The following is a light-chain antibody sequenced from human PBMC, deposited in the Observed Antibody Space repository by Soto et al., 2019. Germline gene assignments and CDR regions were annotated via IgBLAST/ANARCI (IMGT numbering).Light chain of an antibody. V-gene: IGKV3-11*01. J-gene: IGKJ3*01. Sequence: EVVLTQSPATLSLSPGERATLSCTASQSVTTYLAWYQQKPGQAPRLLIYDASTRATGIPARFSGGGSGTDFTLTIGSLEPEDFAVYYCQQRSNWPPGVTFGPGTKVDIK. CDR3: QQRSNWPPGVT. CDR1: QSVTTY. CDR2: DAS.